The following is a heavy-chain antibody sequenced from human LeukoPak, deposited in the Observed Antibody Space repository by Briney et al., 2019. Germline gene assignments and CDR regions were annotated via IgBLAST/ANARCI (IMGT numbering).Heavy chain of an antibody. J-gene: IGHJ3*02. V-gene: IGHV3-30*02. D-gene: IGHD3-22*01. CDR1: GFTFSSYG. Sequence: PGGSLRLSCAASGFTFSSYGMHWVRQAPGKGLEWVAFIRYDGSNKYYADSVKSRFTISRDNSKNTLYLQMNSLRAEDTAVYYCAKDLVRITMIVADRGYAFDIWGQGTMVTVSS. CDR2: IRYDGSNK. CDR3: AKDLVRITMIVADRGYAFDI.